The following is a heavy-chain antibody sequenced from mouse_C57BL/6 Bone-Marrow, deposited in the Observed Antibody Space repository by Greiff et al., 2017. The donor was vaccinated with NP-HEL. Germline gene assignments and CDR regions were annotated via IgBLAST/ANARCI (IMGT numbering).Heavy chain of an antibody. V-gene: IGHV1-63*01. CDR3: ARGRGPYSNYDAMDY. D-gene: IGHD2-5*01. CDR2: IYPGGGYT. CDR1: GYTFTNYW. Sequence: QVQLQQSGAELVRPGTSVKMSCKASGYTFTNYWIGWAKQRPGHGLEWIGDIYPGGGYTNYNEKFKGKATLTADKSSSTAYMQFSSLTSEDSAIYYCARGRGPYSNYDAMDYWGQGTSVTVSS. J-gene: IGHJ4*01.